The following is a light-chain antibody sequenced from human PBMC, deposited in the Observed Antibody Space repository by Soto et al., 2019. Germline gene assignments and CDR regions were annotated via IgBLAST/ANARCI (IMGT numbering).Light chain of an antibody. V-gene: IGLV1-40*01. CDR1: DSNIGADYG. Sequence: QSVLTQPPSVSGAPGQRVTISCTGFDSNIGADYGVHWYQQFLGTAPKLLIYGDSYRPSGVSGRFSGSKSGTSASLAITGLQAEDEADYYCQSYDRSLSAYVFGTGTKLTVL. CDR2: GDS. CDR3: QSYDRSLSAYV. J-gene: IGLJ1*01.